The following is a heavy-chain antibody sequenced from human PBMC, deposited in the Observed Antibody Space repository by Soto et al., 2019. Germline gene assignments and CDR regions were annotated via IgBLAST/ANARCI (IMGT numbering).Heavy chain of an antibody. Sequence: EVQLLESGGGLVQPGGSLRLSCAASGFTFSNSAMSWVRQAPGKGLEWVSGIGGSGAGTYYADSVKGRFTISRDTSKNTLYLQMNSLRADDTAIYYCAKHLAVLNSMWDYWGQGALVTVSS. V-gene: IGHV3-23*01. CDR1: GFTFSNSA. CDR3: AKHLAVLNSMWDY. CDR2: IGGSGAGT. J-gene: IGHJ4*02. D-gene: IGHD6-19*01.